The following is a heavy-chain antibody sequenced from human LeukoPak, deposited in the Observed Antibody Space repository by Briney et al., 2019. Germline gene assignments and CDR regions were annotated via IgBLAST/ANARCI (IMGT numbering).Heavy chain of an antibody. D-gene: IGHD3-10*01. J-gene: IGHJ6*04. Sequence: GESLRLSCAASGFTFSSYAMHWVRQAPGKGLEWVAVISYDGSNKYYADSVKGRFTISRDNSKNTLYLQMNSLRAEDTAVYYCARDRAYGSGSYSNYYYYYGMDVWGKGTTVTVCS. CDR3: ARDRAYGSGSYSNYYYYYGMDV. CDR2: ISYDGSNK. V-gene: IGHV3-30*04. CDR1: GFTFSSYA.